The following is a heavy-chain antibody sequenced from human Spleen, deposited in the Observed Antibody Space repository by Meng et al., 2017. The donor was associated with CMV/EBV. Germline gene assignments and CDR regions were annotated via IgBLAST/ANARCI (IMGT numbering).Heavy chain of an antibody. V-gene: IGHV3-66*02. CDR3: ARGGGSSWYSSSFDY. CDR1: GFTVSSNY. D-gene: IGHD6-13*01. CDR2: IYSGGST. Sequence: GGSLRLSCAASGFTVSSNYMSWVRPAPGKGLEWVSVIYSGGSTYYADSVKGRFTVSRDNSKNTLYLQMNSLRAEDTAVYYCARGGGSSWYSSSFDYWGQGTLVTVSS. J-gene: IGHJ4*02.